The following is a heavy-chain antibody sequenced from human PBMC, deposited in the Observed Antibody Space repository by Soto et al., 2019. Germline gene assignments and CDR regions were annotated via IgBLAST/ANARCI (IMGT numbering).Heavy chain of an antibody. CDR2: IGAGGTT. Sequence: PGGSLRLSCAASGITFSNFGMSWVRQAPGKGLEWVSSIGAGGTTNYADSVKGRFTISRDNSKNTLYLQVNSLRVEDTAVYYCAKREVAGTTYFDYWG. CDR3: AKREVAGTTYFDY. V-gene: IGHV3-23*01. J-gene: IGHJ4*01. CDR1: GITFSNFG. D-gene: IGHD6-19*01.